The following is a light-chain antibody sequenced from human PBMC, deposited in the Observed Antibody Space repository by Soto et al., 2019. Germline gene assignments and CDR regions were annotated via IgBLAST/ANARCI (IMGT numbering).Light chain of an antibody. V-gene: IGLV2-11*01. CDR3: CSYAGTYTWV. J-gene: IGLJ3*02. CDR2: DVS. CDR1: SSDVGAYKF. Sequence: QSVLTQPRSVSGSPGQSVTISCTGTSSDVGAYKFVSWYQQHPGKAPKLMIYDVSKRPSGVPDRFSGSKSANTASLTISGLQAEDEADYYCCSYAGTYTWVFGGGTKLTVL.